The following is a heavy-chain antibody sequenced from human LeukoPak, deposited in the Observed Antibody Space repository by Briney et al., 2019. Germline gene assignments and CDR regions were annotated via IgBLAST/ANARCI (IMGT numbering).Heavy chain of an antibody. V-gene: IGHV3-7*03. D-gene: IGHD3-16*01. CDR2: INHNGNVN. CDR3: ARGGGLDV. Sequence: GGSLSLSCAASGFTFSSYWMNWARQAPGKGLEWVASINHNGNVNYYVDSVKGRFTISRDNAKNSLYLQMSNLRAEDTAVYFCARGGGLDVWGQGATVTVSS. J-gene: IGHJ6*02. CDR1: GFTFSSYW.